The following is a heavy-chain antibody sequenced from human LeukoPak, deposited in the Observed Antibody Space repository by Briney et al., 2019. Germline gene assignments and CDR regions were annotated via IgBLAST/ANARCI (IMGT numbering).Heavy chain of an antibody. CDR1: GGTFSSYA. D-gene: IGHD3-3*01. CDR3: ATTGTIFGVVIPRFDY. Sequence: ASVKVSCKASGGTFSSYAISWVRQAPGQGLEWMGGIIPIFGTANYAQKFQGRVTITTDESTSTAYMELSSLRSEDTAVYYCATTGTIFGVVIPRFDYWGQGTLVTVSS. J-gene: IGHJ4*02. CDR2: IIPIFGTA. V-gene: IGHV1-69*05.